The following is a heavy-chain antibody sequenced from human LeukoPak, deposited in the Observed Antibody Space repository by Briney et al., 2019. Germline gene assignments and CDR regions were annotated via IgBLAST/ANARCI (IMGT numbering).Heavy chain of an antibody. J-gene: IGHJ4*02. CDR3: ARGSRNDY. CDR1: GFTFSDYY. V-gene: IGHV3-11*01. Sequence: NPGGPLRLSCAASGFTFSDYYMRWLRQAPEKGLEWLSYISSSGTTMYYVDSVKGPFTIYRDNAENSLYLQMISLRAEDTAVYYCARGSRNDYWGQGTLVTVSS. CDR2: ISSSGTTM. D-gene: IGHD2-2*01.